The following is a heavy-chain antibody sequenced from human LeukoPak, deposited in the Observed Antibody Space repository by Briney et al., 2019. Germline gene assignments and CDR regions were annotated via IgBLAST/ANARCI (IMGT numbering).Heavy chain of an antibody. V-gene: IGHV3-21*01. D-gene: IGHD2-2*02. CDR1: GFTFSSYS. CDR3: ARAPGCSSTSCYKAGYYFDY. Sequence: PGKSLRLSCAASGFTFSSYSMNWVRQAPGKGLEWVSSISSSSSYIYYADSVKGRFTISRDNAKNSLYLQMNSLRAEDTAVYYCARAPGCSSTSCYKAGYYFDYWGQGTLVTVSS. J-gene: IGHJ4*02. CDR2: ISSSSSYI.